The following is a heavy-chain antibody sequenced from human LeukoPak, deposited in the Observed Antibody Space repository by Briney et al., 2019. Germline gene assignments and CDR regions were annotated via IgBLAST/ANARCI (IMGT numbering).Heavy chain of an antibody. J-gene: IGHJ4*02. V-gene: IGHV3-23*01. CDR3: AKDCRGAMSHAGYLGS. Sequence: GGSLRLSCAASGFTFSSYAMSWVRQAPGKRLEWVSAISGSGGSTYYADSVKGRFTISRDNSKNTLYLQMNSLTADDTAVYYCAKDCRGAMSHAGYLGSWGQGTLVTVSS. CDR1: GFTFSSYA. D-gene: IGHD3-10*01. CDR2: ISGSGGST.